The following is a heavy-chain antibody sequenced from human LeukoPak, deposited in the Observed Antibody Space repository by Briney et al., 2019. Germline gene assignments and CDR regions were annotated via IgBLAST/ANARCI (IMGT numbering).Heavy chain of an antibody. CDR1: GFTFSSYA. CDR2: ISYDGSNK. V-gene: IGHV3-30*01. CDR3: ARDVAVSWSTRFDP. D-gene: IGHD2-21*01. Sequence: GGSLRLSCAASGFTFSSYAMHWVRQAPGKGLEWVAVISYDGSNKYYADSVKGRFTISRDSSKNTLYLQMNSLRAEDTAVYYCARDVAVSWSTRFDPWGQGTLVTVSS. J-gene: IGHJ5*02.